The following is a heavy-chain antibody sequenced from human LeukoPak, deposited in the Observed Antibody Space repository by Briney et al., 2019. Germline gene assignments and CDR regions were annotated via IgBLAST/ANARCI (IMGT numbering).Heavy chain of an antibody. CDR3: ARGLRWPVPYFDY. J-gene: IGHJ4*02. D-gene: IGHD4-23*01. CDR2: IYYSGST. CDR1: GGSISSYY. V-gene: IGHV4-59*01. Sequence: PSETLSLTCTVSGGSISSYYWSWIRQPPGKGLEWIGYIYYSGSTNCNPSLKSRVTISVDTSKNQLSLKPSSVTAADTAVYYCARGLRWPVPYFDYWGQGTLVTVSS.